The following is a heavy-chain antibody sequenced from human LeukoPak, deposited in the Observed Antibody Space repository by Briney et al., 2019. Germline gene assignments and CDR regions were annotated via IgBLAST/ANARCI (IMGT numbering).Heavy chain of an antibody. Sequence: GGSLRLTCAACGFTFSSYAMNWVRQAPGKGLEWMAFISYDGSNKYYADSVKGRFTISRDNSKNTLYLQMNSLRAEDTAVYYCASQGGLLWFGELSGGMDVWGQGTTVTVSS. V-gene: IGHV3-30-3*02. D-gene: IGHD3-10*01. J-gene: IGHJ6*02. CDR3: ASQGGLLWFGELSGGMDV. CDR2: ISYDGSNK. CDR1: GFTFSSYA.